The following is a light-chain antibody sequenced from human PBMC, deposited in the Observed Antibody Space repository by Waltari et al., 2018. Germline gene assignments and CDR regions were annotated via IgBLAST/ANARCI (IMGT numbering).Light chain of an antibody. J-gene: IGLJ2*01. CDR2: EDD. V-gene: IGLV3-10*01. Sequence: SYELTQPPSVSVSPGQTTRITCSGDALPEKYASWYQQKSGQAPLLVIYEDDKRPFGIPERFSGFRSGTMATLTIRGAQVDDEADYYCYSTDSSGNERVFGGGTKLTVL. CDR3: YSTDSSGNERV. CDR1: ALPEKY.